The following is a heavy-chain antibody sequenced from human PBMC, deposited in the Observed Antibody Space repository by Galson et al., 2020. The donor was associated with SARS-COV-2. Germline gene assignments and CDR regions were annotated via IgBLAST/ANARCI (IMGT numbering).Heavy chain of an antibody. J-gene: IGHJ3*01. V-gene: IGHV2-70*01. CDR3: VRTRVEAGTLQDAFDV. D-gene: IGHD1-1*01. CDR1: GFSLSTSGMC. Sequence: SGPPLVKPTQTLTLTCTFSGFSLSTSGMCVSWIRQPTGKALEWLALIDWNDDKYYNTSLKARLTISKDTSKNQVVLTLTNGDPVDTGTFYCVRTRVEAGTLQDAFDVWGQGTLVTVSS. CDR2: IDWNDDK.